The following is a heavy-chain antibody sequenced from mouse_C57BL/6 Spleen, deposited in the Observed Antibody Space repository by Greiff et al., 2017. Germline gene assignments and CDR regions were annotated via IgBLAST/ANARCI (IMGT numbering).Heavy chain of an antibody. CDR2: IDPSDSYT. J-gene: IGHJ4*01. Sequence: QVQLQQPGAELVKPGASVKLSCKASGYTFTSYWMQWVKQRPGQGLEWIGEIDPSDSYTNYNQKFKGKATLTVDTSSSTAYMQLSSLTSEDSAVYYGARGAGYAMDYWGQGTSVTVSS. CDR3: ARGAGYAMDY. V-gene: IGHV1-50*01. CDR1: GYTFTSYW.